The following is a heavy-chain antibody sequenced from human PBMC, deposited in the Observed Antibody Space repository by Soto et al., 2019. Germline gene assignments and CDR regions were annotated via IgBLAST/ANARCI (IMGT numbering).Heavy chain of an antibody. Sequence: PGGSLRLSCTSSGFTFGDYAMSWVRQAPGKGLEWVGFIRSKAYGGTTEYAASVKGRFTISRDDSKSIAYLQMNSLKTEDTAVYYCTLQWLEFDYWGQGTLVTVSS. V-gene: IGHV3-49*04. J-gene: IGHJ4*02. CDR1: GFTFGDYA. CDR2: IRSKAYGGTT. CDR3: TLQWLEFDY. D-gene: IGHD6-19*01.